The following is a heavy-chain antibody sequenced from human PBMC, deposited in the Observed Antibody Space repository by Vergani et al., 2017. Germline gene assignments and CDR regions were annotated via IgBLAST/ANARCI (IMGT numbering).Heavy chain of an antibody. Sequence: EVQLVESGGGLVKPGGSLRLSCAASGFTFSSYSMHWVRQAPGKGLEWVSSISSSSSYIYYADSVKGRFTISRDNAKNSLYLQMNSLRAEDTAVYYCARGEVNRSYYYYYGMDVWGQGTTVTVSS. V-gene: IGHV3-21*01. D-gene: IGHD4-23*01. J-gene: IGHJ6*02. CDR1: GFTFSSYS. CDR2: ISSSSSYI. CDR3: ARGEVNRSYYYYYGMDV.